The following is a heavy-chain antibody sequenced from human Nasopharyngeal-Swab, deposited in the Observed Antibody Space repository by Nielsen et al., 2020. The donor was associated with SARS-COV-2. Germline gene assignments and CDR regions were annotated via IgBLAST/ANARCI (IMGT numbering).Heavy chain of an antibody. Sequence: SLKISCAASGFTFDDYAMHWVRQAPGKGLEWVSGISWTSGSIGYADSVKGRFTISRDNAKNSLYLQMNSLRAEDTALYYCAKDTSSGWYFGFSFDYWGQGTLVTVSS. D-gene: IGHD6-19*01. J-gene: IGHJ4*02. CDR2: ISWTSGSI. CDR3: AKDTSSGWYFGFSFDY. V-gene: IGHV3-9*01. CDR1: GFTFDDYA.